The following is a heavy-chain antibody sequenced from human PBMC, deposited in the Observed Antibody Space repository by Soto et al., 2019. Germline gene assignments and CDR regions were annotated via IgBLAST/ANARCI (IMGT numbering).Heavy chain of an antibody. CDR2: IYAGGST. D-gene: IGHD3-10*01. CDR3: ARGRRGLLNNDSVFDY. CDR1: GFTVSSTY. V-gene: IGHV3-66*01. J-gene: IGHJ4*02. Sequence: GGSLRLSCAASGFTVSSTYMSWVRQAPGKGLEWVSVIYAGGSTYYADSVKGRFTISRDNSKNTLFLQMNSLRAEDTAVYYCARGRRGLLNNDSVFDYWGQGTLVTVSS.